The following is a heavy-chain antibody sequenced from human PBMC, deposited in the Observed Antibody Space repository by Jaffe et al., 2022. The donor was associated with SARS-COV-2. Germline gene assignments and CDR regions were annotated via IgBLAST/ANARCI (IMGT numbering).Heavy chain of an antibody. D-gene: IGHD1-20*01. V-gene: IGHV3-53*01. CDR3: ATGRRYFDY. CDR2: TYSDGIT. Sequence: EVQLVESGGGLIQPGGSLRLSCAVSGFTVSKNYMNWVRQAPGKGLEWVSLTYSDGITYYADSVKGRFTISRDNSNDAVYLQMSSLRGEDTAVYYCATGRRYFDYWGQGTLVTVSA. CDR1: GFTVSKNY. J-gene: IGHJ4*02.